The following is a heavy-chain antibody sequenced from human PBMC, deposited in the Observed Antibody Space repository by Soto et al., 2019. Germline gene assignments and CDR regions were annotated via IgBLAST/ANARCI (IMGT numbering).Heavy chain of an antibody. CDR3: VGTGTTDDY. V-gene: IGHV4-30-4*01. D-gene: IGHD4-17*01. Sequence: HVQLQESGPGLVKPSQTLSLTCSVSGASVRSGYYYWSSIRQAPGKVLEWIGYIYNSGGSYYNPSLKGRLTISIDTSKNQFSLKLNSVTAADTAIYYCVGTGTTDDYWGRGTLVTVS. CDR2: IYNSGGS. J-gene: IGHJ4*02. CDR1: GASVRSGYYY.